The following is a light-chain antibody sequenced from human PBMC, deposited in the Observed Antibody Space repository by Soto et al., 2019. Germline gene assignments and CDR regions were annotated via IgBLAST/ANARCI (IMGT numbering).Light chain of an antibody. V-gene: IGLV2-14*03. CDR2: DVT. CDR1: SSYIGAYNY. CDR3: SSHTVGSIVV. J-gene: IGLJ2*01. Sequence: QSVLTQPASVSGSPGQSITISCTTTSSYIGAYNYVSWYQQHTGKAPKLIIYDVTSRPSGVSNRFSGSKSGNTASLTISGLQAEDEADYFCSSHTVGSIVVFGGGTKVTVL.